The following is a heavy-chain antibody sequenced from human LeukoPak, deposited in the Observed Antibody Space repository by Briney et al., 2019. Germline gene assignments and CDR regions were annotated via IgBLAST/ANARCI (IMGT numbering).Heavy chain of an antibody. J-gene: IGHJ1*01. CDR1: GFTSSSYA. Sequence: PGGSLRLSCAASGFTSSSYAMSWVRQAPGKGLEWVSAISNSGGSTYFADSVKGRFTISRDNSKSTLYLQMNSLRAEDTAVYYCARNGGVYCNGGSCYSAYWGQGTLVTVSS. CDR3: ARNGGVYCNGGSCYSAY. V-gene: IGHV3-23*01. D-gene: IGHD2-15*01. CDR2: ISNSGGST.